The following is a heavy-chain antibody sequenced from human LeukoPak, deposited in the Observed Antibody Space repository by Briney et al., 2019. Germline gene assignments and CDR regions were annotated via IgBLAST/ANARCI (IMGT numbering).Heavy chain of an antibody. D-gene: IGHD5-18*01. J-gene: IGHJ4*02. CDR3: ARHPERYSYFDY. V-gene: IGHV4-39*01. Sequence: SETLSLTCTVSGGSIGSSYYYWGWIRQPPGKGLELIGTVYYTGSAYYNPSLKSRVTMSVDTSKNQFSLRLSSVTAADTAVYSCARHPERYSYFDYWGQGTLVTVSS. CDR2: VYYTGSA. CDR1: GGSIGSSYYY.